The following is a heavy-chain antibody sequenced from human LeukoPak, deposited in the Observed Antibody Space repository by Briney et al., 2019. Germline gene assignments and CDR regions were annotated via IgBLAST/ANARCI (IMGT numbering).Heavy chain of an antibody. Sequence: ASVXXXXXAXGGTFSSYAXSWVRQAPGQGVEWMGRIIPIFGTANYAQKFQGRVTITTDESTRTAYMELSSLRSEDTAVYYCARDCDSSGYYYSDYWGQGTLVTVSS. CDR2: IIPIFGTA. J-gene: IGHJ4*02. D-gene: IGHD3-22*01. CDR3: ARDCDSSGYYYSDY. CDR1: GGTFSSYA. V-gene: IGHV1-69*05.